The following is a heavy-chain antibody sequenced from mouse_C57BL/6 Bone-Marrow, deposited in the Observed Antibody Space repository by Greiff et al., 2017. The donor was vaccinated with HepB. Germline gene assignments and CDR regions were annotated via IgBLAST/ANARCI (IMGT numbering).Heavy chain of an antibody. CDR1: GYTFTSYW. Sequence: QVQLQQPGAELVKPGASVKLSCKASGYTFTSYWMQWVKQRPGQGLEWIGEIDPSDSYTNYNQKFKGKATLTVDTSYSTAYMQLSSLTSEDSAVYYCARGVTPCAMDYWGQGTSVTVSS. J-gene: IGHJ4*01. D-gene: IGHD2-1*01. CDR2: IDPSDSYT. V-gene: IGHV1-50*01. CDR3: ARGVTPCAMDY.